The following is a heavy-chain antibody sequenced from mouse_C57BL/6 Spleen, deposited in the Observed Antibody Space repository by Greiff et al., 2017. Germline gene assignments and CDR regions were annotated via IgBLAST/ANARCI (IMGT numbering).Heavy chain of an antibody. CDR3: ARWDYDSYYFDY. D-gene: IGHD2-4*01. J-gene: IGHJ2*01. V-gene: IGHV1-22*01. CDR1: GYTFTDYN. Sequence: EVQVVESGPELVKPGASVKMSCKASGYTFTDYNMHWVKQSHGKSLEWIGYINPNNGGTSYNQKFKGKATLTVNKSSSTAYMELRSLTSEDSAVYYCARWDYDSYYFDYWGQGTTLTGSS. CDR2: INPNNGGT.